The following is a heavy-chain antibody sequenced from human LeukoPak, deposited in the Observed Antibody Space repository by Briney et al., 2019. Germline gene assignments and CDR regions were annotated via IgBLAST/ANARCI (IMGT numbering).Heavy chain of an antibody. CDR3: ARVGSRSFDY. CDR2: IYYSGNT. D-gene: IGHD3-10*01. J-gene: IGHJ4*02. Sequence: TSETLSLTCTVSGGSISSYYWSWLRQAPGKGLEWIGYIYYSGNTNYHPSLKSRVTISIDTSKNQFYLKLISVTAADTAVYYCARVGSRSFDYWGREPWSPSPQ. V-gene: IGHV4-59*01. CDR1: GGSISSYY.